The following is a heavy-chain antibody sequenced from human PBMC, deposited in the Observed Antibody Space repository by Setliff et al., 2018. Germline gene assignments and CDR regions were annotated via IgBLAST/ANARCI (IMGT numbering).Heavy chain of an antibody. CDR2: VYTTGST. J-gene: IGHJ6*03. CDR3: AREQWLDPPGYYYMDV. Sequence: ASETLSLTCTVSGGSMGSYYWTWIRQSAGKGLEWIGRVYTTGSTAFNPSLNSRVTMSLDKSKNQFSLKLYSVTAADMAVYYCAREQWLDPPGYYYMDVWAKGTTVTVSS. V-gene: IGHV4-4*07. D-gene: IGHD6-19*01. CDR1: GGSMGSYY.